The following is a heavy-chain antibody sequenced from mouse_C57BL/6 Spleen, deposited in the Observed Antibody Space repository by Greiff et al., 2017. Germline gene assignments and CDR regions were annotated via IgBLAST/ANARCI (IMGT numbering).Heavy chain of an antibody. CDR1: GYAFSSSW. J-gene: IGHJ2*01. D-gene: IGHD2-4*01. V-gene: IGHV1-82*01. CDR3: AIYYDYDDDGREVDY. Sequence: VQLVESGPELVKPGASVKISCKASGYAFSSSWMNWVKQRPGKGLEWIGRIYPGDGDTNYNGKFKGKATLTADKSSSTAYMQLSSLTSEDSAVYFCAIYYDYDDDGREVDYWGQGTTLTVSS. CDR2: IYPGDGDT.